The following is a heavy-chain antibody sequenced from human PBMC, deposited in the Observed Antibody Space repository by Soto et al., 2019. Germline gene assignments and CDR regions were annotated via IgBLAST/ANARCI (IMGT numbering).Heavy chain of an antibody. CDR2: LSYDGSNK. J-gene: IGHJ6*02. CDR3: ARDVESGSSQYYYYFYGMDV. V-gene: IGHV3-30-3*01. CDR1: GFTFSSNA. D-gene: IGHD1-26*01. Sequence: QVQLVESGGGVVQPGRSLRLSCAASGFTFSSNAMHWVRQAPGKGLEWVAVLSYDGSNKYYADSVKGRFTISRDNSKNTLYLLMDSLRTEDTALYYCARDVESGSSQYYYYFYGMDVWGQGTTVTVSS.